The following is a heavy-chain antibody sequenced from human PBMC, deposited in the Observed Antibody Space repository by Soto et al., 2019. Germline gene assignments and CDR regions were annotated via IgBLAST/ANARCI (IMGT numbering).Heavy chain of an antibody. Sequence: PGGSLRLSCAASGFAIRSYAMTWVRRAPGMGLEWVSTISGDGFGTYYADSVKGRFTISRDTSKNTVSLQMISLRAEDTAMYYCARQVGYCSDYKCYFDYWGLGTLVTVSS. J-gene: IGHJ4*02. CDR3: ARQVGYCSDYKCYFDY. D-gene: IGHD2-15*01. CDR1: GFAIRSYA. CDR2: ISGDGFGT. V-gene: IGHV3-23*01.